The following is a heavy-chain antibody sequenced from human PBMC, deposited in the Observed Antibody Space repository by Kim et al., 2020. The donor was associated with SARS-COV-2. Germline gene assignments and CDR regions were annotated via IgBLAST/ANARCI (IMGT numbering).Heavy chain of an antibody. J-gene: IGHJ4*02. Sequence: NKYYADSVKGRFTIARDNSKNTLYPQMNSLRAEDTAGYYGARVPVAAGLDYWGQGTLVTVSS. CDR3: ARVPVAAGLDY. D-gene: IGHD6-13*01. V-gene: IGHV3-30*01. CDR2: NK.